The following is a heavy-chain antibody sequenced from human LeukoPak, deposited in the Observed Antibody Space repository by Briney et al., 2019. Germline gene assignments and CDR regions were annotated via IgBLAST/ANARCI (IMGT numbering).Heavy chain of an antibody. Sequence: SETLSLTCTVSRGSIRSGGYYWSWIRQHPGEGLEWIGYTYYSGSTYYNPSLESRIAISVDTSKNQFSLNLSSVTAADTAVYFCARHRAAATVGDYFDSWGQGTLVTVSS. CDR1: RGSIRSGGYY. J-gene: IGHJ4*02. D-gene: IGHD6-25*01. CDR2: TYYSGST. V-gene: IGHV4-31*03. CDR3: ARHRAAATVGDYFDS.